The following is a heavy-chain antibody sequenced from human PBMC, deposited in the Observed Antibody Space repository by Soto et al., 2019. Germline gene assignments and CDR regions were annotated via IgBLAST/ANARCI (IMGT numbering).Heavy chain of an antibody. CDR2: VSDYNGGR. Sequence: QVQLVQSGAEVKKPGASVKVSCKASGYTFTNYGINWVRPAPGQGLEGLGWVSDYNGGRRYAQRVQVRVIMTTDTSTTTAYLELRSLRSDDTAVYYCSRGTSIPASGDYWGQGTLVTVSS. J-gene: IGHJ4*01. CDR3: SRGTSIPASGDY. CDR1: GYTFTNYG. V-gene: IGHV1-18*01. D-gene: IGHD6-6*01.